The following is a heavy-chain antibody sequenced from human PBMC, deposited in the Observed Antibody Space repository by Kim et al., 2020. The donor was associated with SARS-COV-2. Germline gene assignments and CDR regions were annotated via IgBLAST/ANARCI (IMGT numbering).Heavy chain of an antibody. D-gene: IGHD6-13*01. V-gene: IGHV3-21*01. CDR1: GFTFSSYS. J-gene: IGHJ4*02. CDR2: ISSISSYI. Sequence: GGSLRLSCAASGFTFSSYSMNWVRQAPGKGLEWVSSISSISSYIYYADSVKGRFTISRDNAKNSLYLQMNSLRAEATAVYYCARDYGYSSRCYRGIFDYWGQRTLVTVSS. CDR3: ARDYGYSSRCYRGIFDY.